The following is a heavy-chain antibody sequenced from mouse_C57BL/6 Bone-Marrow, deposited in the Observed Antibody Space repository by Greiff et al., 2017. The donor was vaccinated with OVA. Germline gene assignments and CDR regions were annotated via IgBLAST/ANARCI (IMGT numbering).Heavy chain of an antibody. CDR2: ISDGGSYT. CDR1: GFTFSSYA. D-gene: IGHD2-5*01. CDR3: ARASNYGYFDY. J-gene: IGHJ2*01. Sequence: EVHLVESGGGLVKPGGSLKLSCAASGFTFSSYAMSWVRQTPEKRLEWVATISDGGSYTYYPDNVKGRFTISRDNAKNNLYLQMSHLKSEDTAMYYCARASNYGYFDYWGQGTTLTVSS. V-gene: IGHV5-4*01.